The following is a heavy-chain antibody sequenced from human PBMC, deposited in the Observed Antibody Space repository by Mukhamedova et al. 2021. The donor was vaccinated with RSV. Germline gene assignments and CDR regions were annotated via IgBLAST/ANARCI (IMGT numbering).Heavy chain of an antibody. D-gene: IGHD6-13*01. J-gene: IGHJ3*02. CDR1: SSYG. V-gene: IGHV3-33*01. CDR3: ARDGRKHQLVGEAFYI. CDR2: IWYDGSNK. Sequence: SSYGMHWVRQAPGKGLEWVAVIWYDGSNKNYEDSVKGRFTISRANSKTTLYLQINSLRPEDPAGYYCARDGRKHQLVGEAFYIWG.